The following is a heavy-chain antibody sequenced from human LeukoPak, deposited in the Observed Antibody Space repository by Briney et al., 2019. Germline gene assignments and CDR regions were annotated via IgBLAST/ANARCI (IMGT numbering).Heavy chain of an antibody. Sequence: GGSLRLSCAASGFTFSSYAMRWVRQAPGKGLEWVSSIRAGGDATYYADCVKGRVTISIDNSKNTLYLQMNSLRAEDTAVYYCARDLAQQWLSGPDYWGQGTLVTVSS. CDR1: GFTFSSYA. V-gene: IGHV3-23*01. D-gene: IGHD6-19*01. CDR2: IRAGGDAT. CDR3: ARDLAQQWLSGPDY. J-gene: IGHJ4*02.